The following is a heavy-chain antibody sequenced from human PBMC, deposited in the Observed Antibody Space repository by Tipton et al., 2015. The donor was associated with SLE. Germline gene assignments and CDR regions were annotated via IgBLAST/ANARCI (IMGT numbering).Heavy chain of an antibody. CDR2: VNHRGSA. CDR1: GGSFSGHH. D-gene: IGHD6-19*01. J-gene: IGHJ4*02. CDR3: AGENSGWYPVTY. Sequence: TLSLTCTVYGGSFSGHHWSWIRRPPGKGLEWIGEVNHRGSAKNHPSLKSRVTMSLDTSTNQFSLKLTSVTAADTALYYCAGENSGWYPVTYWGQGTLVAVSS. V-gene: IGHV4-34*01.